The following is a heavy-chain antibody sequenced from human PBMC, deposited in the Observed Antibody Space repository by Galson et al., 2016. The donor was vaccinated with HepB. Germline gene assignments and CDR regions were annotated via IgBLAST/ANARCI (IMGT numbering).Heavy chain of an antibody. J-gene: IGHJ5*02. CDR2: ISWNSGNV. D-gene: IGHD6-13*01. Sequence: SLRLSCAASGFTFDAYAMHWVRQAPGKGLEWVSGISWNSGNVGYADSVKGRFTISRDKAKNSLDLQMNSLKAEDRAFYYCAKAGTYSNNKGWFDPWGQGTLVTVSS. CDR3: AKAGTYSNNKGWFDP. V-gene: IGHV3-9*01. CDR1: GFTFDAYA.